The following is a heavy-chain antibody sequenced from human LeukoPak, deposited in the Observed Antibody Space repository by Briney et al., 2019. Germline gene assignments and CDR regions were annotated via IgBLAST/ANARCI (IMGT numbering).Heavy chain of an antibody. J-gene: IGHJ4*02. CDR1: AFTFDDYA. V-gene: IGHV3-9*01. CDR3: ARKRPNYFDY. Sequence: PGGSLRLSCAASAFTFDDYAMHWVRQAPGKGLEWVSGISWNSGSIGYADSVKGRFTISRDNAENSLYLQMNSLRAEDTALYYCARKRPNYFDYWGQGTLVTVSS. CDR2: ISWNSGSI.